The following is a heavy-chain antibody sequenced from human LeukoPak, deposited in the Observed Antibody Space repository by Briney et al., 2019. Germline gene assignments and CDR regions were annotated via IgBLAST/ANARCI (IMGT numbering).Heavy chain of an antibody. J-gene: IGHJ4*02. D-gene: IGHD2-15*01. Sequence: GGSLRLSCVASGFTFNSYAMYWVRQAPGKGLEWISGIFGSGGSAHYADSVKGRFTIARDNSKNTVYLQLDSLRVEDTAVYYCGKTTVGYSSGRYPGWPVDYWGQGALVTVSS. V-gene: IGHV3-23*01. CDR2: IFGSGGSA. CDR1: GFTFNSYA. CDR3: GKTTVGYSSGRYPGWPVDY.